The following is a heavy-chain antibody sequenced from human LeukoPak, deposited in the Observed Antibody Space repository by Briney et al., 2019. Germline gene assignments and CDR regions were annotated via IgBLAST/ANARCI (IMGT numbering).Heavy chain of an antibody. CDR1: GFTLSSYA. CDR2: TSSSDAGT. J-gene: IGHJ4*02. D-gene: IGHD2-8*01. V-gene: IGHV3-23*01. Sequence: GSLRLSCAASGFTLSSYAMSWVRQAPGKGLEWVSATSSSDAGTYYAESVRGRFTISRDNSKNTLFLQMNSLRAEDTAVYYCARGYCTNAVCSLGPTQAWGQGTLVTVSS. CDR3: ARGYCTNAVCSLGPTQA.